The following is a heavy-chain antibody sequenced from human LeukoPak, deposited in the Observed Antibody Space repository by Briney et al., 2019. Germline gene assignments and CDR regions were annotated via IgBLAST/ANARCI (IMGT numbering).Heavy chain of an antibody. J-gene: IGHJ4*01. V-gene: IGHV4-38-2*02. CDR1: NFSVSSHYY. D-gene: IGHD5-12*01. Sequence: SGTLSLTCTVSNFSVSSHYYWGWVRQPPGKGLEWIGAVFHTGSPYYNPSLKSRVTITIDTSKKEFSLDLGSVTAADTAIYYCARLSYGYDPYFFDYWGHGTLVTVSS. CDR3: ARLSYGYDPYFFDY. CDR2: VFHTGSP.